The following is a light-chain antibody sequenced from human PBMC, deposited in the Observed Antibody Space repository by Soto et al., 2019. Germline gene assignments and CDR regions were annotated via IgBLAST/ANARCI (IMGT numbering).Light chain of an antibody. CDR3: QQSYSTPGT. V-gene: IGKV1-39*01. Sequence: DIQMTQSPSSLSASVGDRVTITCRASQSVSKYLNWYQQNPGKAPKLLIYGAISLHSGVPSRFSGSGSGTYFTLTISNLQPEDFASYYCQQSYSTPGTFGQGTTVEIK. CDR1: QSVSKY. J-gene: IGKJ1*01. CDR2: GAI.